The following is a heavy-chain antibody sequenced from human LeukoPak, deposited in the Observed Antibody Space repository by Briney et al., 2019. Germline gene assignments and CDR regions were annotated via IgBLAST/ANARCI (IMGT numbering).Heavy chain of an antibody. CDR2: INPSGGST. Sequence: ASVKVSCKASGHTFTSYYMHWVRQAPGQGLEWMGIINPSGGSTSYAQKFQGRVTMTRDTSTSTVYMELSSLRSEDTAVYYCAKTNGYPNWFGPWGQGTLVTVSS. J-gene: IGHJ5*02. V-gene: IGHV1-46*01. CDR3: AKTNGYPNWFGP. D-gene: IGHD3-16*02. CDR1: GHTFTSYY.